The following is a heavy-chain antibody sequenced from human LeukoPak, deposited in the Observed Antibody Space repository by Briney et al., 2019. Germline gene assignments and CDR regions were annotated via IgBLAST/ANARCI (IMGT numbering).Heavy chain of an antibody. CDR3: ARDEAGGYSYGYLGYYYYMDV. D-gene: IGHD5-18*01. V-gene: IGHV3-7*01. Sequence: GGSLRLSCAASGFTFSNYWMTWVRQAPGKGLEWVANIKQDGSVKYYVDSVKGRFTISRDNAKNSLYLLMNSLRAEDTAVYYCARDEAGGYSYGYLGYYYYMDVWGKGTTVTVSS. CDR1: GFTFSNYW. CDR2: IKQDGSVK. J-gene: IGHJ6*03.